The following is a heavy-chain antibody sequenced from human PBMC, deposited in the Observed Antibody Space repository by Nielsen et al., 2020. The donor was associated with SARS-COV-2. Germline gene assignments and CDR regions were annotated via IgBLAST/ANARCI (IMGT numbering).Heavy chain of an antibody. J-gene: IGHJ4*02. CDR2: INPNSGGT. CDR3: ARRVGRVGAFDY. CDR1: GYTFTSYY. V-gene: IGHV1-2*06. Sequence: ASVKVSCKASGYTFTSYYMHWVRQAPGQGLEWMGRINPNSGGTNYAQKFQGRVTMTRDTSISTAYMELSRLRSDDTAVYYCARRVGRVGAFDYWGQGTLVTVSS. D-gene: IGHD1-26*01.